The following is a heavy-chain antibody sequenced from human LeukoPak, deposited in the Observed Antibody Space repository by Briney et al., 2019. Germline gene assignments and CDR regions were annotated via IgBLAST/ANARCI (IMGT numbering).Heavy chain of an antibody. CDR1: GFTFSGYA. Sequence: GRSRRLSCAASGFTFSGYAMYWVRQAPGKGLEWVSAITGSGGDTFYVDSVKGRFTISRDNSKNTLYLQMSSLRAEDTAIYYCAKSRAAATTLLFDYWGQGTLVTVSS. J-gene: IGHJ4*02. CDR2: ITGSGGDT. CDR3: AKSRAAATTLLFDY. D-gene: IGHD6-13*01. V-gene: IGHV3-23*01.